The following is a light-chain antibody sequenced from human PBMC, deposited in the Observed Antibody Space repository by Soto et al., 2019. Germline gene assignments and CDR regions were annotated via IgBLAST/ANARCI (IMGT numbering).Light chain of an antibody. CDR3: MQGLQNLI. V-gene: IGKV2-28*01. Sequence: DIVVTQSPLSLQVTPGETASISGRSSQSLLHNNGYNYLDWHLQXPGQYPXXRIYLGSNRAPGVPDRLSGNGSGTDFTLKISRVEAEDVGVYYCMQGLQNLIFGQGTRLEI. CDR1: QSLLHNNGYNY. CDR2: LGS. J-gene: IGKJ5*01.